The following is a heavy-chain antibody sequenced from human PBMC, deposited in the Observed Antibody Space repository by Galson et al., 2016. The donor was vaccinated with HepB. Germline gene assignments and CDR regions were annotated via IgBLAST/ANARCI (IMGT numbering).Heavy chain of an antibody. CDR3: AKKRGTFIITIDS. CDR1: GFTFSAVA. J-gene: IGHJ4*02. D-gene: IGHD3-16*01. Sequence: SLRLSCAASGFTFSAVAMSWVRQAPGKGLEWVSTVSGSGDNTYYADSVKGRFTISRDNSKNTLYLQLSNLRAEDTALYYCAKKRGTFIITIDSWGQGTPVTVSS. V-gene: IGHV3-23*01. CDR2: VSGSGDNT.